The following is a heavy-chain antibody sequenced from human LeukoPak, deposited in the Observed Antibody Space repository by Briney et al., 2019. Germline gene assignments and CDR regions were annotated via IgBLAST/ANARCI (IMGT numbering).Heavy chain of an antibody. Sequence: SVKVSCQATGGTFRSYAIRWVRQAPGQGLEWMGGIIYIFGTANYAQKFQGRVTITADESTSTAYMELSSLRSEDTAVYYCARRAVCGGDCYSRWFDPWGQGTLVTVSS. CDR1: GGTFRSYA. CDR3: ARRAVCGGDCYSRWFDP. D-gene: IGHD2-21*02. V-gene: IGHV1-69*13. CDR2: IIYIFGTA. J-gene: IGHJ5*02.